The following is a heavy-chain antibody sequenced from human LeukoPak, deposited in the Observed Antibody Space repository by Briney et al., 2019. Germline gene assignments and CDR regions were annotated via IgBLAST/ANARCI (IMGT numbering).Heavy chain of an antibody. D-gene: IGHD3-9*01. Sequence: SETRSLTCTVSGGSISSYYWSWIRQPPGKGLEWIGYIYDSGSTNYNPSLKSRVTISVDTSKNQFSLKLSSVTAADTAVYYCARGGPDYDILTGYYVSYYFDYWGQGTLVTVSS. V-gene: IGHV4-59*01. CDR1: GGSISSYY. J-gene: IGHJ4*02. CDR3: ARGGPDYDILTGYYVSYYFDY. CDR2: IYDSGST.